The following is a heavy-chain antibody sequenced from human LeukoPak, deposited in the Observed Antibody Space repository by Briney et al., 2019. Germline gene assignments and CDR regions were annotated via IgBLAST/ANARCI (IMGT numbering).Heavy chain of an antibody. V-gene: IGHV4-39*01. J-gene: IGHJ4*02. CDR3: ARLPYPYDSSGSPPLDY. D-gene: IGHD3-22*01. CDR2: IYYSGST. CDR1: GGSISSSNYY. Sequence: PSETLSLTCTVSGGSISSSNYYWGWIRQPPGKGLKWIGSIYYSGSTYYNPSLKSRVTISVDTSKNQFSLKLSSVTAADTAVYYCARLPYPYDSSGSPPLDYWGQGTLVTVSS.